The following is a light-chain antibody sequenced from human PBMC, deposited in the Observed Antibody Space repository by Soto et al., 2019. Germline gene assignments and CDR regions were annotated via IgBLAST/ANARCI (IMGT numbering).Light chain of an antibody. V-gene: IGLV2-23*01. CDR2: EGS. Sequence: QSALTQPASVSGSPRQSITISCTGTSSDVGSYTLVSWYQQHPGKAPKLMIYEGSKRPSGVSNRFSGSKSGNTATLTISGLQAEDEADYYCCSYAGSDTWVFGGGTKLTVL. J-gene: IGLJ3*02. CDR3: CSYAGSDTWV. CDR1: SSDVGSYTL.